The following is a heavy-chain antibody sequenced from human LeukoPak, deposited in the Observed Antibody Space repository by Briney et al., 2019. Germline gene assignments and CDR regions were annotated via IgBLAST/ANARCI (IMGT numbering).Heavy chain of an antibody. V-gene: IGHV3-23*01. D-gene: IGHD5-18*01. CDR1: AFTFSGDD. CDR2: ISGNGAGT. Sequence: GGSLRLSCAASAFTFSGDDMAWVRQPPGKRPEWISSISGNGAGTHYIDSVRGRFIISRDNSKNAVYLQMNSLRAEDTAIYYCARGDSSMVLSLDYWGQGTLVTVSS. CDR3: ARGDSSMVLSLDY. J-gene: IGHJ4*02.